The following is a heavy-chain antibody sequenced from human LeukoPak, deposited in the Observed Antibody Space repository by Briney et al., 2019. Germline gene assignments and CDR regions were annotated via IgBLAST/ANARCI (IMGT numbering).Heavy chain of an antibody. CDR3: ARTGYSSGWFDY. CDR1: GGSISSYY. CDR2: IYYSGST. J-gene: IGHJ4*02. D-gene: IGHD6-19*01. Sequence: SENLSLTCTVSGGSISSYYWSWIRQPPGKGLEWIGYIYYSGSTNYNPSLKSRVTISVDTSKNQFSLKLSSVTAADTAVYYCARTGYSSGWFDYWGQGTLVTVSS. V-gene: IGHV4-59*01.